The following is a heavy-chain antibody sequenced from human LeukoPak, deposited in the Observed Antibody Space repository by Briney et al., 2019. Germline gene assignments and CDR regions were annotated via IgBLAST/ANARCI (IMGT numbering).Heavy chain of an antibody. V-gene: IGHV4-61*01. CDR1: GGSVSSGSYY. J-gene: IGHJ6*02. D-gene: IGHD3-22*01. CDR2: IYYSGST. Sequence: SETLSLTCTVSGGSVSSGSYYWSWIRQPPGKELEWIGYIYYSGSTNYNPSLKSRVTISVDTSKNQFSLKLSSVTAADTAVYYCARDRGYDSRYYYYGMDVWGQGTTVTVSS. CDR3: ARDRGYDSRYYYYGMDV.